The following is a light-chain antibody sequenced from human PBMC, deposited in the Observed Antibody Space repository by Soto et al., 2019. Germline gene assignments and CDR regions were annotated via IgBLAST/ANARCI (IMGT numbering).Light chain of an antibody. CDR3: SSHAGSNHVV. CDR1: SSDVGGYNY. CDR2: EVN. Sequence: QYALTQPPSASGSPGQSVTISCTGTSSDVGGYNYVSWYQQHPGKAPKLIIYEVNKRPSGVPARFSGSKSGNTASLTVSGLQAEDEADYYCSSHAGSNHVVFGGGTKLTVL. J-gene: IGLJ2*01. V-gene: IGLV2-8*01.